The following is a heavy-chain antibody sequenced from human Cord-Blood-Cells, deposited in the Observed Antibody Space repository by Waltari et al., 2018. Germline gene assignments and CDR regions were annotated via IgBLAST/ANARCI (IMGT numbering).Heavy chain of an antibody. Sequence: QVQLQESGPGLVKPSETLSLTCTVSGGSISSYYWSWIRQPAGKGLEWIGRIYTSGSTNYNTPLESGVTMSVDTSKNQFALKLSSVTAADTAVYYCARDNSSGYYYYYYYMDVWGKGTTVTVSS. D-gene: IGHD3-22*01. CDR2: IYTSGST. J-gene: IGHJ6*03. CDR1: GGSISSYY. CDR3: ARDNSSGYYYYYYYMDV. V-gene: IGHV4-4*07.